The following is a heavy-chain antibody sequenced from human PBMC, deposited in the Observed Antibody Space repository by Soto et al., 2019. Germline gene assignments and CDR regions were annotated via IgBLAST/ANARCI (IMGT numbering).Heavy chain of an antibody. V-gene: IGHV4-30-4*01. CDR3: ARVGMGYGDPVDY. CDR2: IYYSGST. CDR1: GGSISSGDYY. D-gene: IGHD4-17*01. Sequence: SETLSLTCTVSGGSISSGDYYWSWIRQPPGKGLEWIGYIYYSGSTYYNPSPKSRVTISVDTSKNQFSLKLSSVTAADTAVYYCARVGMGYGDPVDYWGQGTLVTFSS. J-gene: IGHJ4*02.